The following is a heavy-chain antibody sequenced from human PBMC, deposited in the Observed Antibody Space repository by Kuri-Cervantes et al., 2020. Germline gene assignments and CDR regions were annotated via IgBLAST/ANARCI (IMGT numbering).Heavy chain of an antibody. J-gene: IGHJ2*01. CDR1: GGSFSGYY. CDR3: ARGLGGSGWLTKDSCWYFDL. V-gene: IGHV4-34*01. Sequence: SETLSLTCAVYGGSFSGYYWSWIRQPPGKGLEWIGEINHSGSTNYNPSLKSRATISVDTSKNQFSLKLSSVTAADTAVYYCARGLGGSGWLTKDSCWYFDLWGRGTLVTVSS. D-gene: IGHD6-19*01. CDR2: INHSGST.